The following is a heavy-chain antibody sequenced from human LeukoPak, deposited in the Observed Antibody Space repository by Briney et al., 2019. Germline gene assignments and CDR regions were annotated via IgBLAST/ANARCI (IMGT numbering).Heavy chain of an antibody. CDR2: ISSSGSSI. Sequence: GGSLRLSCAASGFTFSDYYMSWIRQAPGKGREWGSYISSSGSSIYYADSVKGRLTISRDNAKNSLYLKLSTLRAEATAVYYCARFLKEGSHYGYVDYWGQGTLVTVSS. CDR1: GFTFSDYY. D-gene: IGHD5-18*01. CDR3: ARFLKEGSHYGYVDY. V-gene: IGHV3-11*01. J-gene: IGHJ4*02.